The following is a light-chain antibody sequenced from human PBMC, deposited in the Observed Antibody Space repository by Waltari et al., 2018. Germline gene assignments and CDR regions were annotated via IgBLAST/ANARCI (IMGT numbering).Light chain of an antibody. J-gene: IGLJ2*01. CDR1: GSNIGSNS. V-gene: IGLV1-44*01. CDR2: SNN. CDR3: ATWDDSLNGLV. Sequence: QSVLTQPPSASGTPGQRVTTSCSGTGSNIGSNSVNWYQQVPGTAPKGLIYSNNQRPSGGPGRFAGSKAGTAASLAISGLQSEDEADYYCATWDDSLNGLVFGGGTRLTVL.